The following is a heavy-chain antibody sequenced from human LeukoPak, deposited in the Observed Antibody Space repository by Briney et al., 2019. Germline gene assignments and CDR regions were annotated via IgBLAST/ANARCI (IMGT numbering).Heavy chain of an antibody. J-gene: IGHJ4*02. CDR3: AREEERIAIFGVTNSRFDY. D-gene: IGHD3-3*01. V-gene: IGHV1-69*13. CDR2: IMPIFDTA. Sequence: ASVKVSCKASGGTFGNYAISWVRQAPGQGLEWMGGIMPIFDTADYAQKFQGRITITADESTSTVYMELSSLRSEDTAVYYCAREEERIAIFGVTNSRFDYWGQGTLVTVSS. CDR1: GGTFGNYA.